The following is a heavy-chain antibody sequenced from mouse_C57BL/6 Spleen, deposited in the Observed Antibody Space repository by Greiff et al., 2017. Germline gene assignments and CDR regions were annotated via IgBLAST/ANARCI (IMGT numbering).Heavy chain of an antibody. CDR2: LHPNSGST. J-gene: IGHJ4*01. CDR3: ASTTVVAPYAMDY. V-gene: IGHV1-64*01. D-gene: IGHD1-1*01. CDR1: GYTFTSYW. Sequence: QVQLQQPGAELVKPGASVKLSCKASGYTFTSYWMHWVKQRPGQGLEWIGMLHPNSGSTNYNEKFKSKATLTGAKSTSTAYMPLSSLTSADSAVYYCASTTVVAPYAMDYWGQGTSVTVSS.